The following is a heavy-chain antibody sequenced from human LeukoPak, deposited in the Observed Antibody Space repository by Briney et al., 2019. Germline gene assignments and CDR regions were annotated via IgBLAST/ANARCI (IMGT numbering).Heavy chain of an antibody. CDR1: GFTVSSNY. CDR3: ARGYCSGGSCHHDY. CDR2: IYSGGST. D-gene: IGHD2-15*01. Sequence: TGGSLRLSCAASGFTVSSNYMSWVRQAPGKGLEWVSVIYSGGSTYYADSVKGRFTISRDNSKNTLYLQMNSLRAEDTAVYYCARGYCSGGSCHHDYWGQGTLVTVSS. V-gene: IGHV3-53*01. J-gene: IGHJ4*02.